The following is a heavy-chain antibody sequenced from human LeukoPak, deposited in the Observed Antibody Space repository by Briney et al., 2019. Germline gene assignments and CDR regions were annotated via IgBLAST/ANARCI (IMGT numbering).Heavy chain of an antibody. J-gene: IGHJ4*02. D-gene: IGHD3-16*01. V-gene: IGHV1-2*02. CDR2: INPNTGGT. CDR1: GYSVTGYY. Sequence: GASVKVSCKASGYSVTGYYIHWVRQAPGQGLEWMGWINPNTGGTTYPQRFQGRVTMTSDTSISPVYLELSSLRSDDTAVYYCARRGSYYDHWGQGTLVTVSS. CDR3: ARRGSYYDH.